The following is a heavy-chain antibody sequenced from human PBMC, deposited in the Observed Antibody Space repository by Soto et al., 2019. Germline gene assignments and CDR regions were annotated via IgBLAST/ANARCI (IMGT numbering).Heavy chain of an antibody. D-gene: IGHD3-10*01. CDR1: GGSISSGDYY. CDR2: IYYSGST. V-gene: IGHV4-30-4*01. CDR3: ARGRVRGVIITPIDY. J-gene: IGHJ4*02. Sequence: SETLSLTCTVSGGSISSGDYYWSWIRQPPGKGLEWIGYIYYSGSTYYNPSLKSRVTISVDTSKNQFSLKLSPVTAADTAVYYCARGRVRGVIITPIDYWGQGTLVTVSS.